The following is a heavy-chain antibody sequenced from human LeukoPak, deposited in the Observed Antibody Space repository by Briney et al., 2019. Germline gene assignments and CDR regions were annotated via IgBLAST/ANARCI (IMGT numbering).Heavy chain of an antibody. J-gene: IGHJ4*02. CDR1: GGSFSGYY. CDR2: IDHSGST. Sequence: SETLSLTCAVNGGSFSGYYWSWIRQPPGKGLGWIGEIDHSGSTTYNPSLKSRVTISVDTSKNQFSLKLSSVTAADTAVYYCARVGGSYFDYWGQGTLVTVSS. D-gene: IGHD1-26*01. V-gene: IGHV4-34*01. CDR3: ARVGGSYFDY.